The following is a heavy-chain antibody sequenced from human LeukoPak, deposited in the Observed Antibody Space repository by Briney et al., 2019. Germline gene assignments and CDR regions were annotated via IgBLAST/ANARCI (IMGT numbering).Heavy chain of an antibody. D-gene: IGHD2-21*02. Sequence: PGGSLRLSCVGAGFSNADYGMSWVRQGPGKGLEWVAGIDWNGDALQYADSVKGRFTISRDNAKNSLYLQMDILRPEDTGVYYCARDLSATWYSPAYWGQGTLVTVSS. CDR3: ARDLSATWYSPAY. V-gene: IGHV3-20*04. J-gene: IGHJ1*01. CDR2: IDWNGDAL. CDR1: GFSNADYG.